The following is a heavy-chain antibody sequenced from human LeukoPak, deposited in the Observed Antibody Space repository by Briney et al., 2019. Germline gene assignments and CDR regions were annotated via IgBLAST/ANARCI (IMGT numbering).Heavy chain of an antibody. CDR2: ISSSSSYI. D-gene: IGHD2-15*01. V-gene: IGHV3-21*01. CDR3: ARVYKDIVVVVAASGYYYYMDV. Sequence: AGGSLRLSCAASGFTFSSYSMNWVRQAPGKGLEWVSSISSSSSYIYYADSVKGRFTISRDNAKNSLYLQMNSLRAEDTAVYYCARVYKDIVVVVAASGYYYYMDVWGKGTTVTVSS. CDR1: GFTFSSYS. J-gene: IGHJ6*03.